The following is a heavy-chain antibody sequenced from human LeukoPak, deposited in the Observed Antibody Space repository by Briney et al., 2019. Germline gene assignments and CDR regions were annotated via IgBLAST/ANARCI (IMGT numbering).Heavy chain of an antibody. J-gene: IGHJ4*02. CDR3: ARDRHGYFDY. D-gene: IGHD6-13*01. CDR1: GFTFSDHY. CDR2: ISHNGETK. V-gene: IGHV3-11*01. Sequence: GGSLRLSCAASGFTFSDHYMIRLRQAPGKGLEAISYISHNGETKYYADSVKGRLSISRDNAKSSLYLQMNSLRVEDTAVYYCARDRHGYFDYWGQGTLVTVSS.